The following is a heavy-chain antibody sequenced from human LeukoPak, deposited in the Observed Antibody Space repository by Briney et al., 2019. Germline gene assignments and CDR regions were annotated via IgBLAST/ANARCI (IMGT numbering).Heavy chain of an antibody. CDR2: IYYIGSA. Sequence: DPSETLSLTCTVSGGSISSYQWSWIRQPPGKGLEWIGNIYYIGSANYNPSLKIRVTLSVDTSKNQFSLKLSPVTAADTAVYYCARVGVDYSGNIIKYFFDYWGQGTLVTVSS. V-gene: IGHV4-59*01. D-gene: IGHD4-23*01. CDR1: GGSISSYQ. CDR3: ARVGVDYSGNIIKYFFDY. J-gene: IGHJ4*02.